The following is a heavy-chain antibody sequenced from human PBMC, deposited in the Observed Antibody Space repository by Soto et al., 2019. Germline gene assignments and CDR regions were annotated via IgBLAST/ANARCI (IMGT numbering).Heavy chain of an antibody. CDR1: GFTFSSYA. CDR3: AKRSLHYDFWSGYYFNLGAFDI. D-gene: IGHD3-3*01. Sequence: GGSLRLSCAASGFTFSSYAMSWVRQAPGKGLEWVSAISGSGGSTYYADSVKGRFTISRDNSKNTLYLQMNSLRAEDTAVYYCAKRSLHYDFWSGYYFNLGAFDIWGQGTMVTVSS. CDR2: ISGSGGST. V-gene: IGHV3-23*01. J-gene: IGHJ3*02.